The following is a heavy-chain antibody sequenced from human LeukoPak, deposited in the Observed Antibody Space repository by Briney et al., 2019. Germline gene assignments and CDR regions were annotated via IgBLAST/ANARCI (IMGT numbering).Heavy chain of an antibody. CDR2: INPSGGTT. CDR1: GYTFSYYY. D-gene: IGHD1-26*01. Sequence: ASVKVSCTASGYTFSYYYMHWVRQAPGQGLEWMGVINPSGGTTSYAQKFQGRVTMTRDTSTSTVYMELSSLRSDDTALYYCARDHSGSQHWFDPWGQGTLVSVSS. V-gene: IGHV1-46*01. J-gene: IGHJ5*02. CDR3: ARDHSGSQHWFDP.